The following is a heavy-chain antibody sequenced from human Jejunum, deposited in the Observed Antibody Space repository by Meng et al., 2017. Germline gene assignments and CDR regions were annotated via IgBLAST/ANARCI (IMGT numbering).Heavy chain of an antibody. Sequence: QAQMQASGAGLVRPSGALSLSCAVAVGFSSIYWWSWLRQPQGRGLEWIGEMHQSGSSNYNPSLKSRLTMSVDESKNPFSLKLNSVTAADTAVYYCARGWNYAWFNWGQGTLVTVSS. CDR3: ARGWNYAWFN. CDR1: VGFSSIYW. CDR2: MHQSGSS. J-gene: IGHJ4*02. D-gene: IGHD1-7*01. V-gene: IGHV4-4*02.